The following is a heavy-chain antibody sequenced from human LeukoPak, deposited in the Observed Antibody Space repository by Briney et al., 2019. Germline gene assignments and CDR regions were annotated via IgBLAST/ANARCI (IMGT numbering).Heavy chain of an antibody. Sequence: SETLSLTCTVSGGSISSYYWSWIRQPAGKGLEGIGRIYTSGSTNYNPSLKSRVTMSVDTSKNQFPLKLSSVTAADTAVYYCATVVPAAPNYYYYMDVWGKGTTVTVSS. J-gene: IGHJ6*03. V-gene: IGHV4-4*07. CDR3: ATVVPAAPNYYYYMDV. CDR2: IYTSGST. CDR1: GGSISSYY. D-gene: IGHD2-2*01.